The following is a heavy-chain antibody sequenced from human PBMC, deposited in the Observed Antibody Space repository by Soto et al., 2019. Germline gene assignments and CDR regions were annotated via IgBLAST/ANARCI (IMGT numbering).Heavy chain of an antibody. CDR2: TYYRSKWYN. CDR3: ARVTTIAGGHYGMDV. Sequence: SQTLSLTCAISGDSVSSNSATWNWIRQSPSRGLEWLGRTYYRSKWYNDYALSVKSRIIINADTSKNQFSLHLNSVSAEDTAAYYCARVTTIAGGHYGMDVWGQGTTVTVSS. CDR1: GDSVSSNSAT. J-gene: IGHJ6*02. V-gene: IGHV6-1*01. D-gene: IGHD4-4*01.